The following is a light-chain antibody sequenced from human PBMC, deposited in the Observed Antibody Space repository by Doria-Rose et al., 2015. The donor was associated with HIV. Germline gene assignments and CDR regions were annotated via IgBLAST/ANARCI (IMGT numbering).Light chain of an antibody. J-gene: IGKJ1*01. CDR3: HQYASSRT. V-gene: IGKV3-20*01. CDR1: QSVSANY. CDR2: GAS. Sequence: EIVLTQSPGTLSLSPGERATLPCRASQSVSANYLAWYQQRPDQSPRLLIYGASSRATDIPDRFSGSGSGTDFTLTISRLEPEDFAVYYCHQYASSRTFGQGTKVEIK.